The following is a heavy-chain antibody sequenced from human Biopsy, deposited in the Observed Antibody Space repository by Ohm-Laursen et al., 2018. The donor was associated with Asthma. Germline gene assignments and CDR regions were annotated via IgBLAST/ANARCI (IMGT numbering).Heavy chain of an antibody. D-gene: IGHD3-3*01. CDR2: ISYDGSNK. CDR3: AKDTEGRYDFWSGLSYNYYGMDV. V-gene: IGHV3-30*18. CDR1: GFTFSSYG. Sequence: SLRLSCAASGFTFSSYGMYWVRQAPGKGLEWVAVISYDGSNKYYADSVKGRFTISRDNSKDTLYLQLNSLRAEDTAVYYCAKDTEGRYDFWSGLSYNYYGMDVWGQGTTVTVSS. J-gene: IGHJ6*02.